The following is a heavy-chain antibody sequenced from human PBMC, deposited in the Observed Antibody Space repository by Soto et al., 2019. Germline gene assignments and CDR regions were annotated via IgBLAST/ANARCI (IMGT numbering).Heavy chain of an antibody. J-gene: IGHJ4*02. V-gene: IGHV3-23*01. CDR3: AKLGYSSSWYLRPFDY. CDR1: GFTFSTYA. D-gene: IGHD6-13*01. Sequence: EVQLLESGGGLVQPGGSLKLSCAASGFTFSTYAMSWVRQAPGKGLEWVSAISGSGGGTYYAESLKGRFTISRDNSKNTRYLQMNSLRAEDTAVYYCAKLGYSSSWYLRPFDYWGQGTLVTVSS. CDR2: ISGSGGGT.